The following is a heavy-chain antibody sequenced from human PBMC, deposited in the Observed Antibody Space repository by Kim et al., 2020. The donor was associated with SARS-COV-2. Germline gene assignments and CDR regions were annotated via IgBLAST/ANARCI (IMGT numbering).Heavy chain of an antibody. J-gene: IGHJ4*02. CDR3: AAEAPHMWEYNFDY. D-gene: IGHD1-26*01. V-gene: IGHV1-58*01. Sequence: SVKVSCKASGLTFGSSSVQWVRQARGQRLEWIGWILVGNGNTNYAQRLQDRITITRDMSTSTVYLELNSLTSEDTAVYYCAAEAPHMWEYNFDYWGQGTLVTVSS. CDR1: GLTFGSSS. CDR2: ILVGNGNT.